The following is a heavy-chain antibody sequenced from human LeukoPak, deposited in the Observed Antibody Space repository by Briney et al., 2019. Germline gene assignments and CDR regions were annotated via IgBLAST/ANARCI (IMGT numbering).Heavy chain of an antibody. CDR2: FSNSGST. D-gene: IGHD4-11*01. CDR3: ARLSYRRFDY. CDR1: GGSISSGDLH. Sequence: SETLSLTCTVSGGSISSGDLHWGWIRQPPGKGLEWIGSFSNSGSTYYNASLKSRVTISVDTSTNQVSLKLSSVTAADTAVYYCARLSYRRFDYWGQGSLVTVSS. V-gene: IGHV4-39*01. J-gene: IGHJ4*02.